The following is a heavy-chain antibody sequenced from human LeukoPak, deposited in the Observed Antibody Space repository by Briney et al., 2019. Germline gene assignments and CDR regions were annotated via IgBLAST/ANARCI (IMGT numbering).Heavy chain of an antibody. Sequence: GGSLRLSCAASGFTFSSYGMSWVREAPGKGLEWVSSIGAGAGNTYFADSVKGRFTISRDNSENTLYLQMNSLRAEDTALYYCAKDICTTTNCIFYFDSWGQGILVTVSS. CDR1: GFTFSSYG. V-gene: IGHV3-23*01. CDR3: AKDICTTTNCIFYFDS. CDR2: IGAGAGNT. J-gene: IGHJ4*02. D-gene: IGHD2-2*01.